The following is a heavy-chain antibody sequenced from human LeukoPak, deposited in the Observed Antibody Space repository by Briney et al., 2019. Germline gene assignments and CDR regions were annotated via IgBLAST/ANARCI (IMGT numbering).Heavy chain of an antibody. V-gene: IGHV3-23*03. CDR3: ARVGSYFDY. J-gene: IGHJ4*02. D-gene: IGHD1-26*01. Sequence: PGGSPRLSCAASGFTFSSYAMSWVRQAPRKGLEWVSLIYSGGSTYYADSVKGRFTISRDNSKNTVYLQMNSLRAEDTAVYYCARVGSYFDYWGQGTLVTVSS. CDR1: GFTFSSYA. CDR2: IYSGGST.